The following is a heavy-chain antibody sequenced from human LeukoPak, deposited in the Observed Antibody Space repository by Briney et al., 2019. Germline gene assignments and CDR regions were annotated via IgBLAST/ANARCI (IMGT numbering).Heavy chain of an antibody. Sequence: GGSLRLSCAASGFTFSSYAMHWVRQAPGKGLEWVAVISYDGSNKYYADSVKGRFTISRDNSKNTLYLQMNSLRAEDTAVYYCARGEYSSSALCGYWGQGTLVTVSS. CDR2: ISYDGSNK. D-gene: IGHD6-6*01. V-gene: IGHV3-30*04. CDR3: ARGEYSSSALCGY. CDR1: GFTFSSYA. J-gene: IGHJ4*02.